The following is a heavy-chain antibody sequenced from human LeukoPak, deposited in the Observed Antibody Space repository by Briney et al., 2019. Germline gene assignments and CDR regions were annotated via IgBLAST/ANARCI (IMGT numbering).Heavy chain of an antibody. CDR2: IKYDGSEK. V-gene: IGHV3-7*03. J-gene: IGHJ4*02. Sequence: GGSLRLSCAAPGFTLSSYWMSWVREAPGKGRGWVANIKYDGSEKDYVDSVKGRFSISRDNAKNSLYLQMNRLRAEDTAMYYCARDIEPAGLFFDYWGQGALVTVSS. CDR1: GFTLSSYW. CDR3: ARDIEPAGLFFDY. D-gene: IGHD6-13*01.